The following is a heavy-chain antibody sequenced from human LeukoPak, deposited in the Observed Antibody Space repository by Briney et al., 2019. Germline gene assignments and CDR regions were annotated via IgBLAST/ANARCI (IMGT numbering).Heavy chain of an antibody. CDR2: IRTKAYGGTT. CDR1: GFTFEYYA. V-gene: IGHV3-49*04. J-gene: IGHJ6*03. Sequence: GGSLRLSCTASGFTFEYYAMSWVRQAPGKGLEWVGFIRTKAYGGTTGYATSVKGRFTISRDDSKSIAYLQMNSLKTEDTAVYYCTRLRGYYYMDVWGKGTTVTISS. CDR3: TRLRGYYYMDV.